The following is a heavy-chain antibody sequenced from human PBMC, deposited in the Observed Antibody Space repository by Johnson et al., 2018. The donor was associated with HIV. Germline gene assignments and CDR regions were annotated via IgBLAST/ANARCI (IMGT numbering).Heavy chain of an antibody. V-gene: IGHV3-64*01. CDR3: AKDSMNWNDETTDAFDI. J-gene: IGHJ3*02. CDR2: ISSNGGST. CDR1: RLPVSGYY. Sequence: VQLVESGGGLVQPGGSLRLSCAASRLPVSGYYMTWVHQGPGKGLEYVSAISSNGGSTYYANSVKGRFTISRDNSKNTLYLQMNSLRAEDTALYYCAKDSMNWNDETTDAFDIWGQGTMVTVSS. D-gene: IGHD1-1*01.